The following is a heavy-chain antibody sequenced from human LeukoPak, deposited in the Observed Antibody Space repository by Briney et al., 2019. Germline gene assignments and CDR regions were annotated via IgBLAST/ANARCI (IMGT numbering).Heavy chain of an antibody. CDR3: AKGPHSSSPRTDY. V-gene: IGHV3-23*01. CDR2: ITGNGGGT. J-gene: IGHJ4*02. CDR1: GLTFNNYA. D-gene: IGHD6-6*01. Sequence: PGGSLRLSCAASGLTFNNYAMIWVRQAPGKGLEWVSFITGNGGGTYYIDSVKGRFTISRDNSKNTLYLEMNRLRAEDTAIYYCAKGPHSSSPRTDYWGQGTLVTVSS.